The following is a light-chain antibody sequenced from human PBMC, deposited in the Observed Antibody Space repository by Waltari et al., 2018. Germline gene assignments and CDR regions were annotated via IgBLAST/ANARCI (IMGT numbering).Light chain of an antibody. J-gene: IGKJ2*01. Sequence: ETIMTQSPATLSVSPGETATLSCRASKSVGNNIAWFQPKPGQAPRLLIYVTSSRSTNIPGRFSGAGSGTDFTLTISGLQSEDFAVYYCQQYNEWPYTFGQGT. CDR1: KSVGNN. CDR2: VTS. CDR3: QQYNEWPYT. V-gene: IGKV3-15*01.